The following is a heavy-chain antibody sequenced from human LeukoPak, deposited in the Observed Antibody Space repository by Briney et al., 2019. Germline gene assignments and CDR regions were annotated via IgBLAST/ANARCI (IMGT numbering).Heavy chain of an antibody. CDR2: IYYSGST. J-gene: IGHJ3*02. D-gene: IGHD1-26*01. CDR1: GGSISSSSYY. CDR3: ARDPGLEKVGATSNAFDI. V-gene: IGHV4-61*01. Sequence: PSETLSLTCTVSGGSISSSSYYWSWIRQPPGKGLEWIGYIYYSGSTNYNPSLKSRVTISVDTSKNQFSLKLSSVTAADTAVYYCARDPGLEKVGATSNAFDIWGQGTMVTVSS.